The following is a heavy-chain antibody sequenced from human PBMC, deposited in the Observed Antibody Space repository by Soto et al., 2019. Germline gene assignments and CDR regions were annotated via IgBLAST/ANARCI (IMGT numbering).Heavy chain of an antibody. CDR2: IGIAGDT. Sequence: GGSLRLSCEASGFTFSGFDMHWVRQPTGKGLEWVSSIGIAGDTYYAVSVKGRFTISRDNAKNSLSLQMNSLRAGDMAVYFCAKSQEIGTHFFDSWGQGTQVTVSS. V-gene: IGHV3-13*01. CDR3: AKSQEIGTHFFDS. CDR1: GFTFSGFD. J-gene: IGHJ4*02. D-gene: IGHD6-13*01.